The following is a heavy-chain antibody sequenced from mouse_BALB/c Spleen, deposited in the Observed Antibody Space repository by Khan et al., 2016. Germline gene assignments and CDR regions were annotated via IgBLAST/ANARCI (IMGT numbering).Heavy chain of an antibody. J-gene: IGHJ4*01. V-gene: IGHV6-6*02. CDR3: TGGDYAMDY. CDR2: IRLKSNNYEK. Sequence: EGKLEESGGGLVQPGGSMKLSCVASGFTFSNYWMNWVRQSPEKGLEWVAEIRLKSNNYEKHYAESVKGRFTISRDDSKSSVYLQMNNLRAEDTVIYYCTGGDYAMDYWGQGTSVTVSS. CDR1: GFTFSNYW.